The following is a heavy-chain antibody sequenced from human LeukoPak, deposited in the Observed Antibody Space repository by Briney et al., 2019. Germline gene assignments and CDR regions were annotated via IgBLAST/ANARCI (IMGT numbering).Heavy chain of an antibody. V-gene: IGHV3-48*01. CDR3: ARARIVGPTTAAFDI. Sequence: GGSLRLSCAASGFTFSSYSMNWVRQAPGKGLEWVSYISSSSSTIYYADSVKGRFTISRDNSKNTLYLQMNSLRAEDTAVYYCARARIVGPTTAAFDIWGQGTMVTVSS. CDR2: ISSSSSTI. D-gene: IGHD1-26*01. CDR1: GFTFSSYS. J-gene: IGHJ3*02.